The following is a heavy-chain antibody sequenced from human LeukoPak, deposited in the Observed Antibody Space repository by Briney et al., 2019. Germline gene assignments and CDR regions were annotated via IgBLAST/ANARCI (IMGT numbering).Heavy chain of an antibody. V-gene: IGHV4-61*02. J-gene: IGHJ3*02. CDR3: ARDLGYLADHDAFDI. CDR1: SGSISSGSYY. D-gene: IGHD1-26*01. CDR2: IYTSGST. Sequence: SQTQSLTCTVSSGSISSGSYYWSWIRQPAGKGLEWIGRIYTSGSTNYNPSLKSRVTISVDTSKNQFSLKLSSVTAADTAVYYCARDLGYLADHDAFDIWGQGTMVTVSS.